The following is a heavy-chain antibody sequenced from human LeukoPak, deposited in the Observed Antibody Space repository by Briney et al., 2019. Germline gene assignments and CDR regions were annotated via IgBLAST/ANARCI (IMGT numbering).Heavy chain of an antibody. D-gene: IGHD3-3*01. V-gene: IGHV4-59*01. CDR3: ARSRVWSDYWGYFDY. J-gene: IGHJ4*02. CDR2: IYHSGST. CDR1: GGSIIGYY. Sequence: PSETLSLTCIVSGGSIIGYYWNWIRQPPGKGLDWIGYIYHSGSTNYNPSLKSRVTISVDTSKTQISLKLRAVTAADTAVYYCARSRVWSDYWGYFDYWGQGTLVTVSS.